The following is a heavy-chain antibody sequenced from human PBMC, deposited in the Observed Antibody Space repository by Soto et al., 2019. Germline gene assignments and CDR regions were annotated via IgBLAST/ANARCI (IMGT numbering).Heavy chain of an antibody. CDR3: TTDRAAANDAFDI. CDR1: GFTFSNAW. J-gene: IGHJ3*02. V-gene: IGHV3-15*01. CDR2: IKSKTDGGTT. D-gene: IGHD6-13*01. Sequence: GGSLRLSCAASGFTFSNAWMSWVRQAPGKGLEWVGRIKSKTDGGTTDYAAPVKGRFTISRDDSKNTLYLQMNSLKTEDTAVYYCTTDRAAANDAFDIRGQGTMVTVSS.